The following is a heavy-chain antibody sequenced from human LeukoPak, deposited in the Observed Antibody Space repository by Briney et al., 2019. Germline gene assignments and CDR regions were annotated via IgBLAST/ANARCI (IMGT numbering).Heavy chain of an antibody. CDR2: VNPNSGGT. Sequence: ASVKVSCKASGYTFTDYYMHWVRQAPGQGPEWVGWVNPNSGGTSYAQKFHGRVTMTRDTSINTSYMEVTRLRSDDTAVYYRVASRITNGPGYFDYWDQGTLVTVSS. D-gene: IGHD2-8*01. CDR1: GYTFTDYY. CDR3: VASRITNGPGYFDY. J-gene: IGHJ4*02. V-gene: IGHV1-2*02.